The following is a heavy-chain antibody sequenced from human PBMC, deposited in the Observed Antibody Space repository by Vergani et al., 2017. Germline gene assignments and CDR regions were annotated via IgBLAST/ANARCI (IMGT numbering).Heavy chain of an antibody. V-gene: IGHV3-7*01. D-gene: IGHD6-13*01. Sequence: EVQLVESGGGLVQPGGSLRPSCAASGFTFSSYWMSWVRQAPGKGLEWVANIKQDGSEKYYVDSVKGRFTISRDNAKNSLYLQMNSLRAEDTAVYYCARDVAAAGRYYYYYGMDVWGQGTTVTVSS. CDR2: IKQDGSEK. CDR1: GFTFSSYW. J-gene: IGHJ6*02. CDR3: ARDVAAAGRYYYYYGMDV.